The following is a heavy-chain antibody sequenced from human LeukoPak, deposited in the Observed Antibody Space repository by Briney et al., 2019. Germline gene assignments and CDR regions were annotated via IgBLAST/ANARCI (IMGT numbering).Heavy chain of an antibody. CDR2: ISWNSGSI. CDR1: GFTFDDYA. J-gene: IGHJ3*02. Sequence: GGSLRLSCAASGFTFDDYAMHWVRHAPGKGLEWVSGISWNSGSIGYADSVKGRFTISRDNAKNSLYLQMNSLRAEDTALYYCAKDIRADRNAFDIWGQGTMVTVSS. CDR3: AKDIRADRNAFDI. V-gene: IGHV3-9*01. D-gene: IGHD3-22*01.